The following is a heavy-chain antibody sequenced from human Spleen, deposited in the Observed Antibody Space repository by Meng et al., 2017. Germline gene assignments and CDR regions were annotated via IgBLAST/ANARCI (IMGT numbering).Heavy chain of an antibody. V-gene: IGHV4-34*01. CDR1: GGSFSDYD. D-gene: IGHD3-10*01. J-gene: IGHJ5*02. Sequence: QVQLQQWGAGLLKPSETLSLTCVVSGGSFSDYDWSWIRQPPGKGLEWIGEINHSGSTNYNPSLESRATISVDTSQNNLSLKLSSVTAADTAVYYCARSLRDYYGSGRLGPWGQGTLVTVSS. CDR2: INHSGST. CDR3: ARSLRDYYGSGRLGP.